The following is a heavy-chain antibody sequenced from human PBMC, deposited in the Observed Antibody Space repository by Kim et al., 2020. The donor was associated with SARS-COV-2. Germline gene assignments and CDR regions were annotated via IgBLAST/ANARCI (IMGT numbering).Heavy chain of an antibody. J-gene: IGHJ4*02. Sequence: APGKDRFTIPRDHAKNSLYLQMNSLRAEDTALYYCAKEYCTNGVCYFDYWGQGTLVTVSS. D-gene: IGHD2-8*01. CDR3: AKEYCTNGVCYFDY. V-gene: IGHV3-9*01.